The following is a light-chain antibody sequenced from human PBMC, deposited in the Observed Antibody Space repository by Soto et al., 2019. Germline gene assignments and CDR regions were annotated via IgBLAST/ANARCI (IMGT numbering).Light chain of an antibody. CDR2: ANN. CDR3: QSYDTSPSGYV. J-gene: IGLJ1*01. V-gene: IGLV1-40*01. CDR1: SSNIGSNS. Sequence: QSVLTQPPSASGTPGQRVTISCSGSSSNIGSNSVYWYQQLPGTAPKLLIYANNNRPAGVPDRFSASKSGTSASLAITGLQAEDEADYYCQSYDTSPSGYVFGTGTKVTVL.